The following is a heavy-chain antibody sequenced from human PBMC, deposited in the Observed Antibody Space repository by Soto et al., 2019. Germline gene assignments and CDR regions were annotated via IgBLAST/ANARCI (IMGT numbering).Heavy chain of an antibody. Sequence: PGGSLRLSCAASGFTFSSYAMSWVRQAPGKGLEWVANIKQHGNEKYYVDSVKGRFTISRDDAKNSLYLQMNSLTVEDTAVYYCAREERSRGGFDPWGQGTLVTVSS. CDR1: GFTFSSYA. CDR2: IKQHGNEK. CDR3: AREERSRGGFDP. V-gene: IGHV3-7*01. J-gene: IGHJ5*02. D-gene: IGHD1-1*01.